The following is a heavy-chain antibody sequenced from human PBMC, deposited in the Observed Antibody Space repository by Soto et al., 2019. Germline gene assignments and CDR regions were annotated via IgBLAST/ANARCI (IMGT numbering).Heavy chain of an antibody. D-gene: IGHD5-12*01. CDR2: IFSNDEK. CDR1: GFSLSNARMG. Sequence: QVTLKESGPVLVKPTETLTLTCTVSGFSLSNARMGVSWIRQPPGKALEWLAHIFSNDEKSYSTSRKSRLTISKATSKSQVVLTMTNMDPVDTATYYCARIWIVATLAHYCYGMDVWGQGTTVTVAS. CDR3: ARIWIVATLAHYCYGMDV. V-gene: IGHV2-26*01. J-gene: IGHJ6*02.